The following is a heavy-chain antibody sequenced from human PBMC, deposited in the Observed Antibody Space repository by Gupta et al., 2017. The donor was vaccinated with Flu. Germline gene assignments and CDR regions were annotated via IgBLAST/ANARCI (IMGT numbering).Heavy chain of an antibody. CDR3: ARAWCSSTSCHYYYYGMDV. V-gene: IGHV3-13*01. D-gene: IGHD2-2*01. CDR2: IGTAGDT. CDR1: GFTFSNYD. Sequence: EVQLVESGGGLVQPGGSLRLPCAASGFTFSNYDMHWVRQATGKGLEWVSTIGTAGDTYYPGSVKGRFTISRESARNSLYLQMNSLRAGDTAVYYCARAWCSSTSCHYYYYGMDVWGQGTTVTVSS. J-gene: IGHJ6*02.